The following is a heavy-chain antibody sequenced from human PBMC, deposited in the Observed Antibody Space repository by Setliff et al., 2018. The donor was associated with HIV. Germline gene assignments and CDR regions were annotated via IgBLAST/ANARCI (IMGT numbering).Heavy chain of an antibody. Sequence: GASVKVSCKASGYTFTRYFMHWVRQAPGQGLEWMGIINPSGGSTNYAQKFQGRVTMTRDTSTSTVYMELSSLRSEDTAVYYCARDHMSVGAWVGATSRGLFQHWGQGTLVTVPQ. CDR1: GYTFTRYF. J-gene: IGHJ1*01. CDR2: INPSGGST. V-gene: IGHV1-46*01. CDR3: ARDHMSVGAWVGATSRGLFQH. D-gene: IGHD1-26*01.